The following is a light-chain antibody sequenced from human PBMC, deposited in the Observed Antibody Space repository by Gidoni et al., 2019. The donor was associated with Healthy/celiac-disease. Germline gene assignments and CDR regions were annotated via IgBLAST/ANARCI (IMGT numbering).Light chain of an antibody. J-gene: IGLJ3*02. CDR3: AAWDDSLSGRGWV. CDR2: RNN. CDR1: SSNIGSNY. Sequence: QSVLTQPPSASGTPGQRVTISCSGSSSNIGSNYVYWYQQLPGTAPNLLIYRNNQRPSGVPDRFSGSKSGTSASLAISGLRSEDEADYYCAAWDDSLSGRGWVFGGGTKLTVL. V-gene: IGLV1-47*01.